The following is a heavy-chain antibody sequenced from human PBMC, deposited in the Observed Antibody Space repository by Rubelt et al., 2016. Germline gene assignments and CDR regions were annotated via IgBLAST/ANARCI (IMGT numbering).Heavy chain of an antibody. J-gene: IGHJ4*02. V-gene: IGHV4-34*01. D-gene: IGHD3-16*01. CDR3: ARAPFGGDDY. CDR1: GGSFSGYY. Sequence: QVQLQQWGAGLLKPSETLSLTCAVYGGSFSGYYWSWIRQPPGKGLEWIGEINHSGSTNYNPSLKSRVTISVDTSTNQCALKLSSLTAADTAVYYCARAPFGGDDYWGQGTLVTVSS. CDR2: INHSGST.